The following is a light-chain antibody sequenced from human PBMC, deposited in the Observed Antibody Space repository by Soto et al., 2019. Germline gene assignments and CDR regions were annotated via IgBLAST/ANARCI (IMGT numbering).Light chain of an antibody. CDR1: QSVNGN. CDR2: GAS. V-gene: IGKV3-15*01. Sequence: EIVMTQSPATLSVSPGERATLSCRASQSVNGNLAWYQQKPGQAPRLLIYGASTRATGIPARFSGSGSGTEFTLTISSLQSEDFAVYYCQQYNNWPLTFGGGTKVEIK. J-gene: IGKJ4*01. CDR3: QQYNNWPLT.